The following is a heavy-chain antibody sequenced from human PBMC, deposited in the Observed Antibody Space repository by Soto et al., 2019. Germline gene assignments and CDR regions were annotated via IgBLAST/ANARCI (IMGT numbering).Heavy chain of an antibody. CDR2: VHPDSGGT. CDR3: ARGAQGFFPVSGIYFYFDH. Sequence: ASVKVSCKPPGYISTDHLIHWVRQSPGQGLQWGGWVHPDSGGTNVAQAFQDRVTRTADTSITTAYMDLARLRPDDTAIFYCARGAQGFFPVSGIYFYFDHWGQGTPVTVSS. V-gene: IGHV1-2*02. D-gene: IGHD3-22*01. CDR1: GYISTDHL. J-gene: IGHJ4*02.